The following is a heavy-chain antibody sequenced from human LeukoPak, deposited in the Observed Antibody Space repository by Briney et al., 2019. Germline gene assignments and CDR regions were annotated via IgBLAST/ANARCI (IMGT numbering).Heavy chain of an antibody. CDR3: ATLRRYYDSSGKGGYYMDV. J-gene: IGHJ6*03. CDR1: GYTFTGYY. CDR2: INPNSGGT. V-gene: IGHV1-2*02. Sequence: ASVKVSCKASGYTFTGYYMHWVRQAPGQGLEWMGWINPNSGGTNYAQKFQGRVTMTRDTSISTAYMELSRLRSDDTAVYYCATLRRYYDSSGKGGYYMDVWGKGTTVTVSS. D-gene: IGHD3-22*01.